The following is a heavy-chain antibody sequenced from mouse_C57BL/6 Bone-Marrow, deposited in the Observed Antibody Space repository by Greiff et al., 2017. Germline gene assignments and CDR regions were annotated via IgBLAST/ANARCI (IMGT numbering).Heavy chain of an antibody. CDR2: ISSGSSTI. CDR1: GFTFSDYG. CDR3: ARGWDGAAWFAY. D-gene: IGHD4-1*01. Sequence: EVKVEESGGGLVKPGGSLKLSCAASGFTFSDYGMHWVRQAPEKGLEWVAYISSGSSTIYYADTVKGRFTISRDNAKNTLYLQMTSLRSEDTAMYYCARGWDGAAWFAYWGQGTLVTVSA. J-gene: IGHJ3*01. V-gene: IGHV5-17*01.